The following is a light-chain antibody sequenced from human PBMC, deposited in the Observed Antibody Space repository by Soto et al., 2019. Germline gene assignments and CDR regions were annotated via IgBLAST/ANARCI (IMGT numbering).Light chain of an antibody. CDR2: AAS. Sequence: DIKMTQSPSSLSASVGDRVTITCRASQSISSYLNWYQQKPGKAPKLLIYAASSLQSGVPSRFSGSGSGTDFTLTISSLQPEDFATYYCQQFNNYITFGQGTRLEI. V-gene: IGKV1-39*01. CDR3: QQFNNYIT. J-gene: IGKJ5*01. CDR1: QSISSY.